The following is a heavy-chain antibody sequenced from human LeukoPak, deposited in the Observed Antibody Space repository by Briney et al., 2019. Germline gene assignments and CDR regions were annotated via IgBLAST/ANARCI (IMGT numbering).Heavy chain of an antibody. CDR2: IYYSGST. J-gene: IGHJ4*02. D-gene: IGHD3-10*01. Sequence: ETLSLTCTVSGGSISSSSYYWGWIRQPPGKGLEWIGSIYYSGSTYYNPSLKSRVTISVDTSKNQFSLKLSSVTAADTAVYYCARAHYGSGSYSDYWGQGTLVTVSS. CDR1: GGSISSSSYY. V-gene: IGHV4-39*07. CDR3: ARAHYGSGSYSDY.